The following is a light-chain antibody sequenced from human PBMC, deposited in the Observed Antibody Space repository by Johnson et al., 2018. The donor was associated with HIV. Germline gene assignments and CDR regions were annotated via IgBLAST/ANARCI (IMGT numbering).Light chain of an antibody. CDR1: SSNIGNNY. J-gene: IGLJ1*01. CDR3: GTWDSSLSAGWV. V-gene: IGLV1-51*02. Sequence: QSILTQPPSVSAAPGQKVTISCSGSSSNIGNNYVFWYQHLPGAAPKLLIYENNKRPSGIPDRFSGSKSGTSATLGITGLQTGDEADYYCGTWDSSLSAGWVFGTGTKVTVL. CDR2: ENN.